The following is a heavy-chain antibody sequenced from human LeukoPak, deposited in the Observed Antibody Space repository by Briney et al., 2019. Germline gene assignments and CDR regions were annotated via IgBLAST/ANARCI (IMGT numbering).Heavy chain of an antibody. Sequence: SETLSLTCTISGGSISNYYWSWIRQPSGKGLEWIGYVYYSGSTNYNPSLRSRVTTSIESSKNRFSLNLGSVTAADTAVYYCARLPSGSYPTYFDYWGQGNLVTVSS. J-gene: IGHJ4*02. V-gene: IGHV4-59*01. CDR2: VYYSGST. CDR3: ARLPSGSYPTYFDY. D-gene: IGHD1-26*01. CDR1: GGSISNYY.